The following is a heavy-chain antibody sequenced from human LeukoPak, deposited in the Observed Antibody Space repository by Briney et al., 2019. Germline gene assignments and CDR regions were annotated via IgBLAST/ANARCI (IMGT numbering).Heavy chain of an antibody. CDR1: GGSFSGYY. CDR2: INHSGST. D-gene: IGHD2-2*01. Sequence: PSETLSLTCAVYGGSFSGYYWSWIRQPPGKGLEWIGEINHSGSTNYNPSLKSRVTISVDTSKNQFSLKLSSVTAADTAVYYCARGEGDIVVVPAALGLDPWGQGTPVTVSS. CDR3: ARGEGDIVVVPAALGLDP. J-gene: IGHJ5*02. V-gene: IGHV4-34*01.